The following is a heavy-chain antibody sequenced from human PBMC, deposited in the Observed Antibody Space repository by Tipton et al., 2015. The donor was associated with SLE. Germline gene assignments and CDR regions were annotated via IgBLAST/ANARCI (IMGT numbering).Heavy chain of an antibody. Sequence: QVQLVQSGAEVKKPGSSVKVSCKASGGTFSNYAFSWVRQAPGQGLEWMGGIIPILGTGNYAQKFQDRVTITADESTSTTYMELSSLRSEDTAVYYCARDQDDDYGHYFGMDVWGQGTTVTVSS. CDR3: ARDQDDDYGHYFGMDV. CDR2: IIPILGTG. J-gene: IGHJ6*02. CDR1: GGTFSNYA. D-gene: IGHD4-17*01. V-gene: IGHV1-69*01.